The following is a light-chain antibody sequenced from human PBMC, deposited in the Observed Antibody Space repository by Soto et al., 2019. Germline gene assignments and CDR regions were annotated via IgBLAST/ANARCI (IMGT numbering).Light chain of an antibody. V-gene: IGKV3D-20*02. CDR3: QQRSNWPRT. J-gene: IGKJ1*01. CDR1: QSVSSVY. Sequence: EIVLTQSPGTLSLSPGERATLSCRASQSVSSVYLAWYQQKPGQAPRLLIYGASSRATGIPDRFSGSGSGTDFTLTISRLEPEDFAVYYCQQRSNWPRTFGQGTKVDIK. CDR2: GAS.